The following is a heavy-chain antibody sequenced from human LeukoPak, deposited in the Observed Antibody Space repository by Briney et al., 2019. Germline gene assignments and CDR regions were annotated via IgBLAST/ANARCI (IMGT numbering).Heavy chain of an antibody. V-gene: IGHV3-23*01. CDR3: AKDAVYGDYKGYYYGMDV. CDR2: IRGSGGST. Sequence: SLRLSCAAYRFTFGSYAISWVSQAPKKGLEWVAAIRGSGGSTYYADSVKGRFTIFRDNSRNTLYLQMNSLRAEDTAVYYCAKDAVYGDYKGYYYGMDVWGQGTTVTVSS. D-gene: IGHD4-17*01. J-gene: IGHJ6*02. CDR1: RFTFGSYA.